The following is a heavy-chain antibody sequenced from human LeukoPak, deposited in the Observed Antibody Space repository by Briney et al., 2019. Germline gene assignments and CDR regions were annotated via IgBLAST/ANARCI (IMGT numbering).Heavy chain of an antibody. J-gene: IGHJ4*02. V-gene: IGHV3-21*01. D-gene: IGHD2-15*01. CDR2: ISSGGSYI. CDR3: ARDGEALGYCSGGSCLPDY. Sequence: KSGGSLRLSCAASGFTFGTYAMNWVRQAPGKGLEWVSSISSGGSYIYYADSVKGRFTISRDNAKNSLYLLMNSLRAEDTAVYYCARDGEALGYCSGGSCLPDYWGQGTLVTVSS. CDR1: GFTFGTYA.